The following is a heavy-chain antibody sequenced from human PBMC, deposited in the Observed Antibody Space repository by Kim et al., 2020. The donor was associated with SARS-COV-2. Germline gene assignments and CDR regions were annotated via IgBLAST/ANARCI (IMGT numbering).Heavy chain of an antibody. V-gene: IGHV3-23*01. J-gene: IGHJ4*02. Sequence: GRFTISRDNSKNELYLQMNSLRAEDTAVYYCAKGGPTYYYDSSGYYPFDYWGQGTLVTVSS. CDR3: AKGGPTYYYDSSGYYPFDY. D-gene: IGHD3-22*01.